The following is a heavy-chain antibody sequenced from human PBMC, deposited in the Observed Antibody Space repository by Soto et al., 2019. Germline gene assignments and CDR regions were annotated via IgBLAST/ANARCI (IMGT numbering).Heavy chain of an antibody. CDR2: IYYSGST. D-gene: IGHD6-6*01. CDR1: GGSIGGYY. CDR3: ARVGQCIVARRGFDI. J-gene: IGHJ3*02. V-gene: IGHV4-59*01. Sequence: PSETLSLTCTVSGGSIGGYYWSWIRQSPGKGLEWIGNIYYSGSTLYNPSLKSRVTISLDTSKNQFSLKVTSVTPADTAVYFCARVGQCIVARRGFDIWGQGTMVTVSS.